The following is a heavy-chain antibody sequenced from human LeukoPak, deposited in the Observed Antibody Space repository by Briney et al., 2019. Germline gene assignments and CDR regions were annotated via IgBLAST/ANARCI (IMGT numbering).Heavy chain of an antibody. J-gene: IGHJ4*02. V-gene: IGHV3-49*03. CDR3: TRNTVTVHFDC. Sequence: GGSLRLSYTVSGFTLDDYAVSWFRQAPGKGLEWVGFISSRAFGATTSYAASVKGRFSISKDDSNSIASLQMNSLRTEDTAVYFCTRNTVTVHFDCWGQGILVTVSS. CDR2: ISSRAFGATT. D-gene: IGHD4-17*01. CDR1: GFTLDDYA.